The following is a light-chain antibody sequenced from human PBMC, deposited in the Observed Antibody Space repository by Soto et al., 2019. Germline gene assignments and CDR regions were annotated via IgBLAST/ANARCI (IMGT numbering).Light chain of an antibody. CDR1: NSNIGNNA. Sequence: QSVLTQPPSVSGAPRQRVTISCSGSNSNIGNNAVNWYQLVPGKAPKLVIHYDYRVPSGVSARFSGSKSGTSASLAISGLQSEDEAEYYCAAWDDSLNGPLFGGGTKVTVL. CDR2: YDY. V-gene: IGLV1-36*01. J-gene: IGLJ2*01. CDR3: AAWDDSLNGPL.